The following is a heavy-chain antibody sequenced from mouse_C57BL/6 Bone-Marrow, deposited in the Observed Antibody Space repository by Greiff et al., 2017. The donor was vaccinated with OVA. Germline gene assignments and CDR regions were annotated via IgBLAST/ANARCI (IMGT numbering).Heavy chain of an antibody. Sequence: VQLQQSGAELVKPGASVKISCKASGYTFTSYWMHWVKQRPGQGLEWIGYINPSSGYTKYNQKFKDKATLTVDTSSSTAYMELHSLTSEDSAVYFCARSVTTVVSNWYFDVWGTGTTVTVSS. CDR2: INPSSGYT. CDR3: ARSVTTVVSNWYFDV. D-gene: IGHD1-1*01. J-gene: IGHJ1*03. CDR1: GYTFTSYW. V-gene: IGHV1-7*01.